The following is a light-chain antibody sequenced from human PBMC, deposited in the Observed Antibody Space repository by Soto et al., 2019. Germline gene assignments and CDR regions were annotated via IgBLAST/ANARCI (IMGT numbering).Light chain of an antibody. CDR1: QSVPNNY. CDR3: QQYGGGPWT. J-gene: IGKJ1*01. V-gene: IGKV3-20*01. CDR2: AAY. Sequence: EIVLTQSPATLSLSPGERATISCRASQSVPNNYLAWYMQKPGQAPKVLIYAAYNRATGIPDRFSGSVSGTDFTLTSRRLEPEDVAVFYWQQYGGGPWTFGRGTKVESK.